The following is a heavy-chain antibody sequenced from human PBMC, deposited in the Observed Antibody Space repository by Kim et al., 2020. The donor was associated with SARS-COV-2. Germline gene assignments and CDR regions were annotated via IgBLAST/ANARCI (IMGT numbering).Heavy chain of an antibody. J-gene: IGHJ4*02. Sequence: DYAAPVKGRFTISRDDSKNTLYLQMNSLKTEDTAVYYCTTDGDPNSPIDYWGQGTLVTVSS. V-gene: IGHV3-15*01. D-gene: IGHD3-10*01. CDR3: TTDGDPNSPIDY.